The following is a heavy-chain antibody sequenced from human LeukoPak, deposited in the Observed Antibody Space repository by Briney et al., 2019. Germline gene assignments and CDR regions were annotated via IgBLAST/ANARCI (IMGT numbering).Heavy chain of an antibody. V-gene: IGHV4-59*01. CDR1: GGSISSYY. CDR3: ARDYPFDP. CDR2: IYYSGST. Sequence: SETLSLTCTVSGGSISSYYWSWIRQPPGKGLEWIGYIYYSGSTNYNPSLKSRVTISVDTSKNQFSLKLSSMTAADTAVYYCARDYPFDPWGQGTLVTVSS. J-gene: IGHJ5*02.